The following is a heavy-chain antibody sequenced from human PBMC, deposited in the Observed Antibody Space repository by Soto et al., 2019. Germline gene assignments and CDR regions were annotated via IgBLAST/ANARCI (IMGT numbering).Heavy chain of an antibody. J-gene: IGHJ4*02. CDR2: IDPSDSQT. CDR3: ARQIYDSDTGPNFQYYFDS. Sequence: GESLKISCKGSGYSFAGYWITWVRQKPGKGLEWMGRIDPSDSQTYYSPSFRGHVTISVTKSISTVFLQWSSLRASDTAMYYCARQIYDSDTGPNFQYYFDSWGQGTPVTVS. V-gene: IGHV5-10-1*01. CDR1: GYSFAGYW. D-gene: IGHD3-22*01.